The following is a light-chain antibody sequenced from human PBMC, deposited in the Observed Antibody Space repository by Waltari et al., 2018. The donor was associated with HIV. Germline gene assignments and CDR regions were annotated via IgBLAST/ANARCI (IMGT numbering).Light chain of an antibody. V-gene: IGLV1-40*01. CDR1: SSNIGAGYD. CDR3: QSYDSSMSLYV. Sequence: QSVLTQPPSVSGAPGPRVTISCTGSSSNIGAGYDVHWYQQLPGTAPKLLIYGNSMLPSVVPNRFSGSKSGSSAPLAITGLQAEDEADYDCQSYDSSMSLYVIGTGTKVTVL. J-gene: IGLJ1*01. CDR2: GNS.